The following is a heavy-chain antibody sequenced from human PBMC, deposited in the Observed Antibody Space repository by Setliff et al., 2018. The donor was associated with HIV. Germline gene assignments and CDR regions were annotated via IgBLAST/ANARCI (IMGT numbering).Heavy chain of an antibody. V-gene: IGHV3-7*01. Sequence: PGGSLRLSCAASGFTFSTFWMGWVRQAPGKGREWVAHIKPDGSSKKYVDSVKGRFTISRDNAKDSLYLQMHSLRAEDTAVYYCATDRVKNYTFWSGYYYHYDVDVWGQGTTVTSP. CDR1: GFTFSTFW. CDR2: IKPDGSSK. D-gene: IGHD3-3*01. CDR3: ATDRVKNYTFWSGYYYHYDVDV. J-gene: IGHJ6*02.